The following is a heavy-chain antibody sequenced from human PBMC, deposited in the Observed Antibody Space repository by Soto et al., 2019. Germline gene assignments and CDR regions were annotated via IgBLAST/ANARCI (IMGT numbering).Heavy chain of an antibody. D-gene: IGHD1-7*01. CDR2: ISAHNGNT. Sequence: QVQLVQSGAEVKKPGASVTVSCKASGYTFITYGISWVRQAPGQGLEWMGWISAHNGNTNYAQRLQGRGTMTTDTPPRQGYMELGNPESDDTALYLLGRKLCKGNFPKLYYYYYGMDVWGQGTTVTVSS. J-gene: IGHJ6*02. CDR1: GYTFITYG. V-gene: IGHV1-18*01. CDR3: GRKLCKGNFPKLYYYYYGMDV.